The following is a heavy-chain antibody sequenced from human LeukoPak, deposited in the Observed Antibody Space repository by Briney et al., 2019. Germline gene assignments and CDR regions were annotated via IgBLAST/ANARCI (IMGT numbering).Heavy chain of an antibody. CDR3: ARGRNRELVSYYYMDV. CDR2: IYTSGST. J-gene: IGHJ6*03. D-gene: IGHD3-10*01. CDR1: GGSISSYY. V-gene: IGHV4-4*07. Sequence: SETLSLTCTVSGGSISSYYWSWIRQPAGKGLEWIGRIYTSGSTNYNPSLKSRVTISVDTSKNQFSLKLSSVTAADTAVYYCARGRNRELVSYYYMDVWGKGTTVTISS.